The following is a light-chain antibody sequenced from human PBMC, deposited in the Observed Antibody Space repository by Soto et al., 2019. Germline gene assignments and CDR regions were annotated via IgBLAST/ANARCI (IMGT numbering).Light chain of an antibody. CDR3: SSYTSSSSYV. CDR2: EVS. V-gene: IGLV2-14*01. CDR1: SSDVGAYNY. J-gene: IGLJ1*01. Sequence: QSVLTQPASVSGSPGQSITISCTGTSSDVGAYNYVSWYQRHPGKAPKLMIYEVSNRPSGVSNRFSGSKSGNTASLTIFGLQAEDEADYYCSSYTSSSSYVFGTGTKVTAL.